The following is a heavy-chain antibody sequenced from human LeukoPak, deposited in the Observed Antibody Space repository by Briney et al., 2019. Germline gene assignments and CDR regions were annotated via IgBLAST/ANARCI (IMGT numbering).Heavy chain of an antibody. D-gene: IGHD5-24*01. CDR3: VGDGRDGYDRYFQY. Sequence: GGSLRLPCSASTFSFSTYVIHWVRQAPGKGLEYLSVISGNGGSTDYADFVKGRFIVSRDNSKKTVYLQMSRLKGEDTAVYYCVGDGRDGYDRYFQYWGQGTLVTVSS. CDR2: ISGNGGST. CDR1: TFSFSTYV. J-gene: IGHJ1*01. V-gene: IGHV3-64D*06.